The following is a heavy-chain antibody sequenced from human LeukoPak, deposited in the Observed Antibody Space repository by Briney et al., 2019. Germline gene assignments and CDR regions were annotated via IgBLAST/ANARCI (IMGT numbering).Heavy chain of an antibody. D-gene: IGHD3-9*01. CDR3: AKRDYDVLTGYYHAY. Sequence: GGSLRLSCAASGFTFSSYTMSWVRQAPGKGLEWGSCISAGGDTTYYADTVKGRFTTSRDNAKNTLYLQMNSLRAEDTAVYYCAKRDYDVLTGYYHAYWGQGTLLTVSS. J-gene: IGHJ4*02. V-gene: IGHV3-23*01. CDR2: ISAGGDTT. CDR1: GFTFSSYT.